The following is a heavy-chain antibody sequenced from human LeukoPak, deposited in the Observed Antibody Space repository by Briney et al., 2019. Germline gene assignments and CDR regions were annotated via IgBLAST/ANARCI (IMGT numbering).Heavy chain of an antibody. CDR1: GDSISGFY. V-gene: IGHV4-4*07. J-gene: IGHJ6*03. CDR2: ISTSGST. CDR3: ARGLPSYGDYVDYYFYMDV. Sequence: PSETLSPTCTVSGDSISGFYWSWIRQPAGKGLQWIGRISTSGSTNYNPSLKSRVTMSVDRSTNEFSLTVRSVTAADTALYYCARGLPSYGDYVDYYFYMDVWGKGTTVTVSS. D-gene: IGHD4-17*01.